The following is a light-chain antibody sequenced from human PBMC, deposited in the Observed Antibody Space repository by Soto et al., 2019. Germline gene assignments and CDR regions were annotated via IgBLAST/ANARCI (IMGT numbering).Light chain of an antibody. Sequence: EIVLTHSPATLSLFPGEIATLSCRASQRISGYLGWYQQKPGQAPRLLIYDASTRAADIPDRFSGSGSGTDFTLTIGRLEPEDLAVYYSQQYHSSPRTFGQGTKVDTK. V-gene: IGKV3-11*01. CDR1: QRISGY. CDR2: DAS. CDR3: QQYHSSPRT. J-gene: IGKJ1*01.